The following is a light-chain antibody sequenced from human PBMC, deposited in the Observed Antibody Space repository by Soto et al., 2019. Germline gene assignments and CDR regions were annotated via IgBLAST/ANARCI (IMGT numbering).Light chain of an antibody. V-gene: IGKV1-5*03. CDR3: QQYNSYSAT. CDR2: KAS. Sequence: DIQMTQSPSNLSASVGERVTLTCRASQSISNWLAWYQQKPGEAPNLLIYKASTLETGVPSRFSGSGSWTEFTLTISSLQPDYVATYYCQQYNSYSATFGPGTKVQIK. J-gene: IGKJ1*01. CDR1: QSISNW.